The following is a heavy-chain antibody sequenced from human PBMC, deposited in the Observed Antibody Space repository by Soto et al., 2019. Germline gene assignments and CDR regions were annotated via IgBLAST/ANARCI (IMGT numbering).Heavy chain of an antibody. CDR3: VKDEGIEAMDV. J-gene: IGHJ6*02. D-gene: IGHD3-3*02. CDR2: ITSSGSYV. CDR1: GFTFSRNT. V-gene: IGHV3-21*01. Sequence: PGGSLRLSCVTSGFTFSRNTMNWVRQAPGKGLEWVASITSSGSYVYYADSVKGRFSASRDNAKNSLSLQMDNLRPDDTAIYFCVKDEGIEAMDVWGQGTTVTVSS.